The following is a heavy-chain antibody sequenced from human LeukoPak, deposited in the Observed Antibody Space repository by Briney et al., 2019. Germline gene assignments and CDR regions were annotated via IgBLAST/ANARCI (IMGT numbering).Heavy chain of an antibody. CDR1: GYTFTSYG. D-gene: IGHD3-16*02. V-gene: IGHV1-18*01. CDR3: ARDHDYVWGSYRYWPFDY. J-gene: IGHJ4*02. Sequence: ASVKVSCKASGYTFTSYGISWGRQAPGQGLEWRGWISAYNGNTNYAQKPQGRVTMTTDTSTSTAYMELRSMRSDDTAVYYCARDHDYVWGSYRYWPFDYWGQGTLVTVSS. CDR2: ISAYNGNT.